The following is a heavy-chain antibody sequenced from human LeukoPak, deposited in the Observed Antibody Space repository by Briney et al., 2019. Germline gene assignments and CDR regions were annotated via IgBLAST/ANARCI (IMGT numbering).Heavy chain of an antibody. D-gene: IGHD6-13*01. CDR2: IRYDGSNK. CDR1: GFTFSSYG. CDR3: AKVVGSLFHSSSWYEDDY. V-gene: IGHV3-30*02. Sequence: GGSLRLSCAASGFTFSSYGMHWVRQAPGKGLEWVAFIRYDGSNKYYADSVKGRFTISRDNSKNTLYLQMNSLRAEDTAVYYCAKVVGSLFHSSSWYEDDYWGQGTLVTVSS. J-gene: IGHJ4*02.